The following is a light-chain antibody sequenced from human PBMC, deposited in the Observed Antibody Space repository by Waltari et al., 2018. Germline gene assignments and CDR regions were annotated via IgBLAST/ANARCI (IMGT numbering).Light chain of an antibody. CDR1: QSVSSW. V-gene: IGKV1-5*03. CDR2: KAS. J-gene: IGKJ2*01. CDR3: EHYNGFPYT. Sequence: DIRMTQFPSTLSASVGDRVTITWRASQSVSSWLAWYQQKPGEAPKHLIYKASNLGSGVPSRFSGSGSGTEFTLTISSLQTDDFATYYCEHYNGFPYTFGQGTRLEI.